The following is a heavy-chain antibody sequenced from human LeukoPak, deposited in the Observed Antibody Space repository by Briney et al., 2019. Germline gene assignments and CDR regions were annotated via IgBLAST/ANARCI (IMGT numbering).Heavy chain of an antibody. D-gene: IGHD6-19*01. V-gene: IGHV4-59*01. CDR2: IYYSGST. CDR1: GGSFSGYY. Sequence: PSETLSLTCAVYGGSFSGYYWSWIRQPPGKGLEWIGYIYYSGSTNYNPSLKSRVTISVDTSKNQFSLKLSSVTAADTAVYYCARGGQRGYSSGWYTYYYYYMDVWGKGTTVTISS. CDR3: ARGGQRGYSSGWYTYYYYYMDV. J-gene: IGHJ6*03.